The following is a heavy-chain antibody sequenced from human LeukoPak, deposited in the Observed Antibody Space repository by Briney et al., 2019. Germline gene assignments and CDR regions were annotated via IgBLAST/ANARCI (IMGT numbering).Heavy chain of an antibody. V-gene: IGHV3-23*01. D-gene: IGHD3-10*02. CDR3: AKSFTGEYVRVFDI. Sequence: GGSLRLSCAASGFTFSSYGMTWVRQAPGKGLEWVSGISGSGGDTYYADSVKGRFTVSRDNSKSTLYVQMNSLRAEDTAVYYCAKSFTGEYVRVFDIWGQGTMVTVSS. CDR2: ISGSGGDT. J-gene: IGHJ3*02. CDR1: GFTFSSYG.